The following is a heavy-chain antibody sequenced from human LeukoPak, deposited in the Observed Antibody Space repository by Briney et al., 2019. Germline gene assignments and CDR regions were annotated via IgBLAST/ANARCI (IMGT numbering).Heavy chain of an antibody. CDR1: GFTFSSYA. CDR2: ISGSGGGT. CDR3: AKGGSKGGGYDFGVHY. Sequence: PGGSLRLSCAASGFTFSSYAMSWVRQAPGKGLEWVSAISGSGGGTYYADSVKGRFTISRDNSKNTLYLQMNSLRAEDTAVYYCAKGGSKGGGYDFGVHYWSQGTLVTVSS. V-gene: IGHV3-23*01. J-gene: IGHJ4*02. D-gene: IGHD5-12*01.